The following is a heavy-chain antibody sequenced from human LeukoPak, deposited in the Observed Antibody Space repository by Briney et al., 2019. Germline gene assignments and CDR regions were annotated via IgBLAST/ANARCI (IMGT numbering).Heavy chain of an antibody. CDR1: GYTFTGYY. J-gene: IGHJ6*02. CDR2: INPNSGGT. CDR3: ARDLGVVPAAPPSYYYYGMDV. V-gene: IGHV1-2*02. Sequence: ASVKVSCKASGYTFTGYYMHWVRQAPGQGLEWMGWINPNSGGTNYAQKFQGRVTMTRDTSISTAYMELRRLRSDDTAAYYCARDLGVVPAAPPSYYYYGMDVWGQGTTVTVSS. D-gene: IGHD2-2*01.